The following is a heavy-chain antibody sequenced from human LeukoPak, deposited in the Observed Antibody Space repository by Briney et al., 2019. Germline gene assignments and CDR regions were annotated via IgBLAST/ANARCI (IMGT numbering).Heavy chain of an antibody. D-gene: IGHD6-19*01. CDR1: GFTFSNYP. V-gene: IGHV3-21*01. Sequence: GGALILSCSASGFTFSNYPMPWVRQAPGKGLEWVSSISGSSSYRYYADSVNGRFTISRDNAKNSLYLQMNSLRAEDTAVYSCARAGSRGIAVVGTAGYWGQGTLVTVSS. CDR2: ISGSSSYR. CDR3: ARAGSRGIAVVGTAGY. J-gene: IGHJ4*02.